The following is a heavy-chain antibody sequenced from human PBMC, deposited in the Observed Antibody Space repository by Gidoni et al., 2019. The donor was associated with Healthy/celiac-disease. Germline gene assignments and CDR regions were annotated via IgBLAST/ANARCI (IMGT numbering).Heavy chain of an antibody. Sequence: QVQLVESGGGVVQPGRSLSLSCAASGFPFSSYGMHWVRQAPGKGLEWVAVISYDGSNKYYADSVKGRFTISRDNSKNTLYLQMNSLRAEDTAVYYCAKDPGYGSGSYWHYGMDVWGQGTTVTVSS. CDR1: GFPFSSYG. D-gene: IGHD3-10*01. CDR2: ISYDGSNK. CDR3: AKDPGYGSGSYWHYGMDV. V-gene: IGHV3-30*18. J-gene: IGHJ6*02.